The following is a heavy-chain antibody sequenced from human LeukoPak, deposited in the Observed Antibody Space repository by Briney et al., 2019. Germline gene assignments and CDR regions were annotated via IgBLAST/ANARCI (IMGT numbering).Heavy chain of an antibody. CDR2: IYPGDSDT. V-gene: IGHV5-51*01. J-gene: IGHJ4*02. CDR1: GYSFASFW. Sequence: GESLKISCKGSGYSFASFWIGWVRQMPGKGLEWMGIIYPGDSDTRYSPSFQGQVTISADKSISTTHVQWSSLKASDTAMYYCARLGRGIAAAGTGFDYWGQGTLVTVSS. CDR3: ARLGRGIAAAGTGFDY. D-gene: IGHD6-13*01.